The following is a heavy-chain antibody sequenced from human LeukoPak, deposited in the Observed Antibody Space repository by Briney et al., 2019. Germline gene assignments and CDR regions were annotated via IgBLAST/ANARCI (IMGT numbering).Heavy chain of an antibody. CDR1: GFTFSSYA. CDR2: ISYDGSNK. D-gene: IGHD3-9*01. CDR3: AKASLRYFDWFSDY. Sequence: PGRSLRLSCAASGFTFSSYAMHWVRQAPGKGLEWVAVISYDGSNKYYADSVKGRFTISRENSRNTLHLQMNSLRAEDTAVYSCAKASLRYFDWFSDYWGQGTLVTVSS. V-gene: IGHV3-30*18. J-gene: IGHJ4*02.